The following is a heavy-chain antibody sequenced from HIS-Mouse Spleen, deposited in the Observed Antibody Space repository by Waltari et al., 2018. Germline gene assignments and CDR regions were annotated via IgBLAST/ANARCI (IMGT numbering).Heavy chain of an antibody. Sequence: QLQLQESGPGLVKPSETLSLTCTVSGGSIRSSIHPWGWIRQPPGKGLEWIGSIYYGGSTYYNPSLKSRVTISVDTSKNQFSLKLSSVTAADTAVYYCAREIPYSSSWYDWYFDLWGRGTLVTVSS. CDR2: IYYGGST. CDR3: AREIPYSSSWYDWYFDL. D-gene: IGHD6-13*01. J-gene: IGHJ2*01. CDR1: GGSIRSSIHP. V-gene: IGHV4-39*07.